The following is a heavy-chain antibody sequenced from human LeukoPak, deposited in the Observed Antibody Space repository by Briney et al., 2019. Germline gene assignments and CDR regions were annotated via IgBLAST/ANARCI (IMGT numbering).Heavy chain of an antibody. CDR3: TAVRGHYDSSGYSGY. D-gene: IGHD3-22*01. J-gene: IGHJ4*02. CDR2: ISSTSVTK. Sequence: GGSLRLSCAASGFTFSNYSMNWVRQAPGKGLEWVSYISSTSVTKYYADFVKGRCTISRDNAQNSLYLQMNSLRAEDTAVYYCTAVRGHYDSSGYSGYWGQGTLVTVST. V-gene: IGHV3-48*04. CDR1: GFTFSNYS.